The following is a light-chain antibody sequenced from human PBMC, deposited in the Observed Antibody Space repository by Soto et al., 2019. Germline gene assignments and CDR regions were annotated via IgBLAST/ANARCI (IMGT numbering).Light chain of an antibody. V-gene: IGKV3-15*01. J-gene: IGKJ1*01. Sequence: EIVMTQSPATLSVSPGERATLSCRASQSVSSNLAWYQQKPGQAPRLLIYGASTRATGIPARFSGSGSGTEFTLTISSLQSEDFAVYYCQQYYNWPRPFGHGTKVDIK. CDR3: QQYYNWPRP. CDR1: QSVSSN. CDR2: GAS.